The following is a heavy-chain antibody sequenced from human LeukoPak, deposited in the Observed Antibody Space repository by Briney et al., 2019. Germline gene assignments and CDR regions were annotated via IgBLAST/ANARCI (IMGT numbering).Heavy chain of an antibody. J-gene: IGHJ6*02. CDR3: ARDQGRIAAAGTNLYYYYYGMDV. CDR1: GFTFSSDG. D-gene: IGHD6-13*01. Sequence: GRSLRLSCAASGFTFSSDGMHWVRQAPGKGLEWVAVIWYDGSNKYYADSVKGRFTISRDNSKNTLYLQMNSLRAEDTAVYYCARDQGRIAAAGTNLYYYYYGMDVWGQGTTVTVSS. CDR2: IWYDGSNK. V-gene: IGHV3-33*01.